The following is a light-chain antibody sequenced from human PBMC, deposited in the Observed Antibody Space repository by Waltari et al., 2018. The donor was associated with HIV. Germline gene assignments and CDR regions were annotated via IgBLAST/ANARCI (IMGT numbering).Light chain of an antibody. CDR2: VNS. CDR1: SSNIGAGYD. J-gene: IGLJ1*01. CDR3: QSYDSSLSGYV. V-gene: IGLV1-40*01. Sequence: QSVLTQPPSVSGAPGQRVTISCTGSSSNIGAGYDVHWYPQLPGTAPKLPIYVNSNRPSGVPDRFSGSKSGTSASLAITGLQAEDEADYYCQSYDSSLSGYVFGTGTKVTVL.